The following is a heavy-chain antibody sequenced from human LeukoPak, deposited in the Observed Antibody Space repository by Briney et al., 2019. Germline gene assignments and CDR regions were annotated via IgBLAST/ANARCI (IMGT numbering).Heavy chain of an antibody. CDR2: ISGSGGST. CDR1: GFTFSSYA. CDR3: AKGGSRGAFDI. D-gene: IGHD2-15*01. V-gene: IGHV3-23*01. Sequence: GGSLRLSCAASGFTFSSYAMSWVRQAPGKGLEWVSAISGSGGSTYYADSVKGRFTISRDKSKDTLYVQMNSLRVEDTAVYYCAKGGSRGAFDIWGQGTMVTVSS. J-gene: IGHJ3*02.